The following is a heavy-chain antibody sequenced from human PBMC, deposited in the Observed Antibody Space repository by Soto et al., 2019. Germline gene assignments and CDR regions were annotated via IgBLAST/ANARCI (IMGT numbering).Heavy chain of an antibody. CDR2: IYFTGNT. V-gene: IGHV4-39*01. J-gene: IGHJ5*02. CDR3: AGQTFTIAAASYGRSNWFDP. D-gene: IGHD6-25*01. Sequence: PSETLSLTCSASGGSITSSSHFSGWIRQPPGKGLEWIGTIYFTGNTYYTPSLKSRLTMSIDTSKNEFSLRLNSVTAEDTAVYYCAGQTFTIAAASYGRSNWFDPWGPGTLVTVSS. CDR1: GGSITSSSHF.